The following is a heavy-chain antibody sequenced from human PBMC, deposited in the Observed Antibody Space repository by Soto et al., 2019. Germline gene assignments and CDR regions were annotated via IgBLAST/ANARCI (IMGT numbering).Heavy chain of an antibody. CDR1: GFTFSSYA. CDR3: ARRSSSWYVAY. V-gene: IGHV3-23*01. J-gene: IGHJ4*02. D-gene: IGHD6-13*01. CDR2: ISGSGDST. Sequence: EVQLLESGGGLVQPGGSLRLSCAASGFTFSSYAMNWVRQAPGKGLEWVSVISGSGDSTYYADSVKGRFTISRDTSKNPLDMQRNGLRAAVTAVYSCARRSSSWYVAYWGQGTLVTVSS.